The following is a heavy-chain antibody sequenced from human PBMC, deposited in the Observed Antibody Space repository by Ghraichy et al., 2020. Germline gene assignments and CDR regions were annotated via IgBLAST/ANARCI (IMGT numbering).Heavy chain of an antibody. CDR2: ITSSSRTI. V-gene: IGHV3-48*02. CDR3: ARGSTVVRFYYYAGMDV. J-gene: IGHJ6*02. CDR1: GFSFSSYS. D-gene: IGHD4-23*01. Sequence: GGSLRLSCVGSGFSFSSYSMNWVRQSPGKGLEWVSYITSSSRTIFYADSVKGRFTISRDNAQNSLYLQMNSLRDEDTAQYYCARGSTVVRFYYYAGMDVWGQGTTVTVSS.